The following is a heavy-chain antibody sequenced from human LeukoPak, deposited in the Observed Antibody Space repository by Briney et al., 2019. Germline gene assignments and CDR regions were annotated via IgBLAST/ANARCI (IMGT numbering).Heavy chain of an antibody. Sequence: SETLSLTCTVSGGSVSSGSYYWSWIRQPPGKGLEWIGYIYYSGSTKYNPSLKSRVTISVDTSKNQFSLKLNSVTAADTAVYYCARSSNYGDYVDWFDPWGQGTLVTVSS. CDR3: ARSSNYGDYVDWFDP. D-gene: IGHD4-17*01. CDR1: GGSVSSGSYY. CDR2: IYYSGST. J-gene: IGHJ5*02. V-gene: IGHV4-61*01.